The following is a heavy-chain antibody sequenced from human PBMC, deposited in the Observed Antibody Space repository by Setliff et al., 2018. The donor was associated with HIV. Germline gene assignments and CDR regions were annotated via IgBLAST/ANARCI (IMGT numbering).Heavy chain of an antibody. D-gene: IGHD4-17*01. CDR1: GGSIKSYY. Sequence: SETLSLTCTVSGGSIKSYYWSWIRQAPGKGLEWIGYIYYNGNTNYNPSLKSRITISVDTSKNQFSLKLTSVTAADTAVYYCAREIYGGNSRPFDYWGQGTLVTGSS. CDR3: AREIYGGNSRPFDY. J-gene: IGHJ4*02. V-gene: IGHV4-59*01. CDR2: IYYNGNT.